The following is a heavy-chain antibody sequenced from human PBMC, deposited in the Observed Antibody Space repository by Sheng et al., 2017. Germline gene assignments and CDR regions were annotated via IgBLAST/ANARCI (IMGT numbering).Heavy chain of an antibody. CDR1: GGTFSSYA. D-gene: IGHD2-2*01. CDR2: IIPILGIA. V-gene: IGHV1-69*04. J-gene: IGHJ6*03. CDR3: ARGVVVPAAPPRNDYYYMDV. Sequence: QVQLVQSGAEVKKPGSSVKVSCKASGGTFSSYAISWVRQAPGQGLEWMGGIIPILGIANYAQKFQGRVTITADKSTSTAYMELSSLRSEDTAVYYCARGVVVPAAPPRNDYYYMDVWGKGTTVTVSS.